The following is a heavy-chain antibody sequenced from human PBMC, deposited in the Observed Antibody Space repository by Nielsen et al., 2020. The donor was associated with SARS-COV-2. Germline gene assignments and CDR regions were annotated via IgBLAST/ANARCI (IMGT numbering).Heavy chain of an antibody. CDR3: AREETTVTSGWFDP. CDR1: GFTSSNYD. CDR2: IWNDGSNK. V-gene: IGHV3-33*08. D-gene: IGHD4-17*01. J-gene: IGHJ5*02. Sequence: GESLKISCAAYGFTSSNYDMHWVRQAPGKGLEWVAVIWNDGSNKYYADSVKGRFTISRDNSKNTLYLQMNSLRAEDTAVYYCAREETTVTSGWFDPWGQGTLVTVSS.